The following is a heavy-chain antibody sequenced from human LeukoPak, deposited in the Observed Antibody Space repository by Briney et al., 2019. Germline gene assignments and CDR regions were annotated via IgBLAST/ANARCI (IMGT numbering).Heavy chain of an antibody. CDR2: IYTSGST. D-gene: IGHD4-17*01. V-gene: IGHV4-4*07. CDR1: GGSISSYY. J-gene: IGHJ5*02. Sequence: SETLSLTCTVSGGSISSYYWSWIRQPAGKGLEWIGRIYTSGSTNYNPSLKSRVTMSVDTSKNQFSLKLSSVTAADTAVYYCAREHEDGDYAYWFDPWGQGTLVTVSS. CDR3: AREHEDGDYAYWFDP.